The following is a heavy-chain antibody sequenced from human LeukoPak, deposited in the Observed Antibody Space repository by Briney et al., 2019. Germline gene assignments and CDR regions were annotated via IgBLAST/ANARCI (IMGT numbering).Heavy chain of an antibody. V-gene: IGHV4-59*08. Sequence: SSETLSLTCAVYSGSFSGYYWSWIRQPPGKGLEWIGYIYYSGSTNYNPSLKSRVTISVDTSKNQFSLKLSSVTAADTAGYYCARPRCSSTSCPDYYGMDVWGQGTTVTVSS. D-gene: IGHD2-2*01. CDR3: ARPRCSSTSCPDYYGMDV. CDR1: SGSFSGYY. J-gene: IGHJ6*02. CDR2: IYYSGST.